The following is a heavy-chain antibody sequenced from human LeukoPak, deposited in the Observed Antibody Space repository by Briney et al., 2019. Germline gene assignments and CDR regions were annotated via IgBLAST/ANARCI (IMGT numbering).Heavy chain of an antibody. CDR1: GFTFSTFSNAW. D-gene: IGHD3-22*01. Sequence: GGSLRLSCAASGFTFSTFSNAWMSWVRQAPGKGLEWVGRIKSKTDGGTTDYAAPVKGRLTISRDDSKNTLYLQMNSLKTEDTAVYSCATDYYYDSSGYYSWYFDLWGRGTLVSVSS. CDR3: ATDYYYDSSGYYSWYFDL. CDR2: IKSKTDGGTT. V-gene: IGHV3-15*01. J-gene: IGHJ2*01.